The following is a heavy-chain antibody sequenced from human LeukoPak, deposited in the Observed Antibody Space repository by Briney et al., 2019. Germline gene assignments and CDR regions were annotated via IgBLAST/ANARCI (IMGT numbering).Heavy chain of an antibody. CDR1: GYTFTGYY. D-gene: IGHD2-2*01. CDR2: INPNSGGT. J-gene: IGHJ4*02. Sequence: ASVKLSCTASGYTFTGYYTHWVRQPPGQGLEWMGWINPNSGGTNYAQKFQGRVTMTRDTSISTAYMELSRLRSDDTAVYYCARDDSTSPAPGDYWGQGTLVTVSS. V-gene: IGHV1-2*02. CDR3: ARDDSTSPAPGDY.